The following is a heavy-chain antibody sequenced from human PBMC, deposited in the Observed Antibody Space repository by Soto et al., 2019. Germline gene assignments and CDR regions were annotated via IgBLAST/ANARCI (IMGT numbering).Heavy chain of an antibody. Sequence: GESLKISCAASGFTFSSYSMNWVRQAPGKGLEWVSYISSSSSTIYYADSVKGRFTISRDNAKNSLYLQMNSLRAEDTAVYYCAREEDYDILTTDYWGQGTLVTVSS. V-gene: IGHV3-48*01. CDR1: GFTFSSYS. D-gene: IGHD3-9*01. J-gene: IGHJ4*02. CDR2: ISSSSSTI. CDR3: AREEDYDILTTDY.